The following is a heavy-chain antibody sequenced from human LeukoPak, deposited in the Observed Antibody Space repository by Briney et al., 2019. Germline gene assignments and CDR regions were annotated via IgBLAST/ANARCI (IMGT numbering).Heavy chain of an antibody. CDR2: LKSKTDGGTT. D-gene: IGHD3-10*01. CDR1: GFTFSDYY. V-gene: IGHV3-15*01. Sequence: GGSLRLSCAASGFTFSDYYMSWIRQAPGKGLERLGRLKSKTDGGTTDYAAPVKGRFTISRDDSKNTLYLQMNSLKTEDTAVYYCTTLLWFGEFSNPFDYWGQGTLVTVSS. J-gene: IGHJ4*02. CDR3: TTLLWFGEFSNPFDY.